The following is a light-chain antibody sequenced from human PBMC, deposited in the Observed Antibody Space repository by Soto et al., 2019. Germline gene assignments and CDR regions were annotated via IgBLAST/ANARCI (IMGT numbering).Light chain of an antibody. J-gene: IGKJ1*01. CDR1: QSVSSN. Sequence: EIVMTQSPATLSVSPGERATLSCRASQSVSSNLAWYQQKPGQAPRLLIYGASTRATGIPARFSGSGSGTEVTLTISSLQSEDFAVYYCQHYNNWPTWTFGQGTKVEIK. CDR2: GAS. V-gene: IGKV3-15*01. CDR3: QHYNNWPTWT.